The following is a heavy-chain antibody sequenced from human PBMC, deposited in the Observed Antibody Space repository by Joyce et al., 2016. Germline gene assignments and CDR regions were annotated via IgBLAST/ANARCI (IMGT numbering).Heavy chain of an antibody. V-gene: IGHV3-21*01. D-gene: IGHD1-26*01. J-gene: IGHJ4*02. CDR3: ARDRGVGVKGFDY. Sequence: EVHLVESGGGLVKTGGSLRLSCAASGFTFSSYFMAWVRQAPGKGLEWVSYLTGTTTSIQYADSVKGRFIISRDNAKNSLYLQMNSLRAEDTAVYYCARDRGVGVKGFDYWGQGTLVTVSS. CDR2: LTGTTTSI. CDR1: GFTFSSYF.